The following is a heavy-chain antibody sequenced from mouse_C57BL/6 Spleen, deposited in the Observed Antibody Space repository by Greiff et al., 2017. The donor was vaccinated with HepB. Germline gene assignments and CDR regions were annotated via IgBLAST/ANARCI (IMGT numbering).Heavy chain of an antibody. CDR1: GYTFTSYW. CDR3: ARPVGGAMDY. CDR2: IDPSDSYT. Sequence: QVQLQQSGAELVMPGASVKLSCKASGYTFTSYWMHWVKQRPGQGLEWIGEIDPSDSYTNYNQKFKGKSTLTVDKSSSTAYMQLSSLTSEDSAVYYCARPVGGAMDYWGQGTSVTVSS. J-gene: IGHJ4*01. D-gene: IGHD1-1*02. V-gene: IGHV1-69*01.